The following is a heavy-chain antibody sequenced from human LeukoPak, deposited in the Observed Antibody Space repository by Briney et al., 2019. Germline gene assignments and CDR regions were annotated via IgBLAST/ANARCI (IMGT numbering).Heavy chain of an antibody. CDR1: GFTFSDCY. J-gene: IGHJ5*02. CDR3: ARAPYSSGWYIWWFDP. Sequence: GGSLRLSCAASGFTFSDCYMSWIRQAPGKGREGVSYISSSGSTIYYADSVKGRFTISRDNAKNSLYLQMNSLRAEDTAVYYCARAPYSSGWYIWWFDPWGQGTLVTVSS. D-gene: IGHD6-19*01. V-gene: IGHV3-11*04. CDR2: ISSSGSTI.